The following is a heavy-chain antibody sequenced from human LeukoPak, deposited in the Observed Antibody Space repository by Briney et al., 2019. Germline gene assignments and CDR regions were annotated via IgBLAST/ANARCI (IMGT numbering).Heavy chain of an antibody. CDR3: ARDLLTAAGGGY. J-gene: IGHJ4*02. CDR2: INPNSGGT. D-gene: IGHD6-13*01. Sequence: GASVKVSCKASGYTFTGYYMHWVRQAPGQGLEWMGWINPNSGGTNYAQKFQGRVTMTRDTPISTAYMELSRLRSDDTAVYYCARDLLTAAGGGYWGQGTLVTVSS. CDR1: GYTFTGYY. V-gene: IGHV1-2*02.